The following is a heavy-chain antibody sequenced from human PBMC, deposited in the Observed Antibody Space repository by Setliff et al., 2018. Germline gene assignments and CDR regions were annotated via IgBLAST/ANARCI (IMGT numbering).Heavy chain of an antibody. V-gene: IGHV1-18*01. Sequence: ASVKVSCKASGYTFTDYGITWVRQAPGQGLEWMGWISSYSGNAYYAHKLQGRVTMTTDTSTSTVYMEVNILGSEDTAVYFCARAGLASAGRKGIFDYWGQGTLVTVSS. CDR1: GYTFTDYG. D-gene: IGHD6-13*01. CDR2: ISSYSGNA. J-gene: IGHJ4*02. CDR3: ARAGLASAGRKGIFDY.